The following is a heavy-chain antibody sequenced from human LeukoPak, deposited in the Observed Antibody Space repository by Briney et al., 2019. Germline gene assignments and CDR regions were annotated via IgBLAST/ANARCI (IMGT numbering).Heavy chain of an antibody. CDR2: ISGSGGST. J-gene: IGHJ4*02. CDR3: ARGGDYDSSGYLAY. Sequence: GGSLRLSCAASGFTFSSYAMSWVRQAPGKGLEWVSAISGSGGSTYYADSVKGRFTISRDNSKNSLYLQMNSLRAEDTALYYCARGGDYDSSGYLAYWGQGTLVTVSS. D-gene: IGHD3-22*01. CDR1: GFTFSSYA. V-gene: IGHV3-23*01.